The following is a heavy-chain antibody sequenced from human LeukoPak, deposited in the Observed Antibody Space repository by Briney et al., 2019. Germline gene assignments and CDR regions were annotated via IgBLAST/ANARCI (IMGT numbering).Heavy chain of an antibody. Sequence: SQTLSLTCAISGDSVSGNSAAWNWIRQSPSRGLEWLGRTFYRSKWYNDYAVSVKSRITINPDTTKNQFSLQLNSVTPEDTAVYYCAREYSISRTPNRHDYWGQGTLVTVSS. CDR3: AREYSISRTPNRHDY. V-gene: IGHV6-1*01. J-gene: IGHJ4*02. CDR1: GDSVSGNSAA. CDR2: TFYRSKWYN. D-gene: IGHD6-13*01.